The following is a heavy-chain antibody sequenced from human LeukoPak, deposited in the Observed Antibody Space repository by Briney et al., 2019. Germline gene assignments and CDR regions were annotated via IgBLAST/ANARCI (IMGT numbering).Heavy chain of an antibody. CDR1: GGSFSGYY. D-gene: IGHD4-11*01. CDR2: INHSGST. CDR3: ARGHYSNLFDY. Sequence: SETLSLTCAVYGGSFSGYYWSWIRQPPGKGLEWIGEINHSGSTNYNPSLKSRVTISVDTSKNQFSLRLSSVTAADTAVYYCARGHYSNLFDYWGQGTLVTVSS. J-gene: IGHJ4*02. V-gene: IGHV4-34*01.